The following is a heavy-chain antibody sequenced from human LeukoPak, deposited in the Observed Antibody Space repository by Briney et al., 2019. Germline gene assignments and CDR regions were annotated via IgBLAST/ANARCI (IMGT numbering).Heavy chain of an antibody. V-gene: IGHV4-34*01. J-gene: IGHJ4*02. CDR3: ARARPLQTLDY. CDR2: INHSGST. D-gene: IGHD6-6*01. Sequence: SETLSLTCIVSGGSFSGYYWSWIRQPPGKGLEWIGEINHSGSTNYNPSLKSRVTISVDTSKNQFSLKLSSVTAADTAVYYCARARPLQTLDYWGQGTLVTVSS. CDR1: GGSFSGYY.